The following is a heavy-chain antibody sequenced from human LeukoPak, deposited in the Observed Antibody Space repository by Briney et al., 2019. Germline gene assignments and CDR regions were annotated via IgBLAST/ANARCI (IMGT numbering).Heavy chain of an antibody. CDR3: ARTSYESTGAMDFFDF. V-gene: IGHV3-23*01. CDR2: INEPGVYT. D-gene: IGHD3-22*01. CDR1: GFTFRSYA. Sequence: PGGSLRLSCTASGFTFRSYAMSWVRQAPGKGLDWVSGINEPGVYTYYADSVKGRFTISRDNSENTLYLQMNSLRAEDTAVYYCARTSYESTGAMDFFDFWGQGSLVTVSS. J-gene: IGHJ4*02.